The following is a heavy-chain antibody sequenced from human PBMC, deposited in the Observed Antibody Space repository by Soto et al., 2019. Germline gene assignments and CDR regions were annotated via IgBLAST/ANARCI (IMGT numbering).Heavy chain of an antibody. Sequence: EVQLLESGGSLVQPGGSLRLSCAASGFSFSTYAMGWVRQAPGKGLEWVSAISGSGSATYYADPVKDRFTISRDNSKDPCYRQMTSLRAGNTPFYNCAKETKETGPNVIYDSWGKDPWSPSPQ. CDR1: GFSFSTYA. J-gene: IGHJ5*01. CDR2: ISGSGSAT. CDR3: AKETKETGPNVIYDS. V-gene: IGHV3-23*01. D-gene: IGHD2-8*01.